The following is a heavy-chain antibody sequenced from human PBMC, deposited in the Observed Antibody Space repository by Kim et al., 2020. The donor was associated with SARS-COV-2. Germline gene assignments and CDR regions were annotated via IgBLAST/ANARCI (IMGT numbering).Heavy chain of an antibody. D-gene: IGHD6-13*01. Sequence: SETLSLTCTVSGGSTSSGPYYWSWIRQHPGKGLEWIGNIYYSGSTYYNPSLKSRVTISVDRSKNQFSLKLNSVTAADTAVYFCARTSYSSSFHWDFWGQGTLVTVSS. J-gene: IGHJ4*02. CDR1: GGSTSSGPYY. CDR3: ARTSYSSSFHWDF. CDR2: IYYSGST. V-gene: IGHV4-31*03.